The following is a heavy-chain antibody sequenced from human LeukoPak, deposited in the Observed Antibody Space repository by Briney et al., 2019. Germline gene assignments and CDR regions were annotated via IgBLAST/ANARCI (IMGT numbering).Heavy chain of an antibody. CDR3: AKDRPRVTIFGVVATGLFDY. J-gene: IGHJ4*02. D-gene: IGHD3-3*01. CDR1: GFTFSSYG. V-gene: IGHV3-33*06. Sequence: GGSLRLSCAASGFTFSSYGMHWVRQAPGKGLEWVAVIWYDGSNKYYADSVKGRFTISRDNSKNTLYLQMNSLRAEDTAVYYCAKDRPRVTIFGVVATGLFDYWGQGTLVTVSS. CDR2: IWYDGSNK.